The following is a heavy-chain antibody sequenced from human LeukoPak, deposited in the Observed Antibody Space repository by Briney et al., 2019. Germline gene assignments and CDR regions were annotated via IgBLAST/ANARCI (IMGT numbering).Heavy chain of an antibody. D-gene: IGHD3-10*01. CDR3: ARGKEVYGSGSYGGYGMDV. CDR2: IIPILGIA. CDR1: GYTFTSYA. V-gene: IGHV1-69*04. Sequence: SVKVSCKASGYTFTSYAISWVRQAPGQGLEWMGRIIPILGIANYAQKFQGRVTITADKSTSTAYMELSSLRSEDTAVYYCARGKEVYGSGSYGGYGMDVWGQGTTVTVSS. J-gene: IGHJ6*02.